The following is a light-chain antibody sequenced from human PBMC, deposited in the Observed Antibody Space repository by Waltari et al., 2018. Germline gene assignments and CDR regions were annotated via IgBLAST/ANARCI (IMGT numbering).Light chain of an antibody. CDR3: QQRSNWPLT. CDR1: QSVSSY. V-gene: IGKV3-11*01. Sequence: EIVLTQSPATLSLSPGERATLSCRASQSVSSYLAWYQQKPSQAPRLLIYDASNRATGIPARFSGSGSATDFALAISSLEPEDVAVYYCQQRSNWPLTFGPGTKVDIK. CDR2: DAS. J-gene: IGKJ3*01.